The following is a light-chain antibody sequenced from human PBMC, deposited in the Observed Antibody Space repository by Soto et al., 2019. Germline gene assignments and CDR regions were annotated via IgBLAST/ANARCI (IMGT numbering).Light chain of an antibody. J-gene: IGKJ5*01. CDR2: DAS. CDR3: QQRSNWPTLT. Sequence: EIVLTQSPATLSLSPGERAPLSCRASQSVSSYLAWYQQKPCQAPRLLIYDASNRATGIPARFSGSGSGTDFTLTISSLEPEDFAVYYCQQRSNWPTLTVGQGTRLEIK. CDR1: QSVSSY. V-gene: IGKV3-11*01.